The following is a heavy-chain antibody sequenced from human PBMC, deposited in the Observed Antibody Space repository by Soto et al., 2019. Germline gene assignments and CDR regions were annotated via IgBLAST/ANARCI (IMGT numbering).Heavy chain of an antibody. D-gene: IGHD3-16*02. J-gene: IGHJ3*02. CDR2: INPNSGGT. CDR3: ARALPLHLGELSSHDAFDI. Sequence: GASVKVSCKASGYTFTGYYMHWVRQAPGQGLEWMGWINPNSGGTNYAQKFQGWVTMTRDTSISTAYMELSRLRCDDTAVYYCARALPLHLGELSSHDAFDIWGQGTMVTVSS. V-gene: IGHV1-2*04. CDR1: GYTFTGYY.